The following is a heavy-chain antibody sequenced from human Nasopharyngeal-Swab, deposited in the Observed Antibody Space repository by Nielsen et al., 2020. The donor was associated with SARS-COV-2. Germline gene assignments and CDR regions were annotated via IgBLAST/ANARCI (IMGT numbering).Heavy chain of an antibody. CDR3: ARGSGVVVVAATLHYYYGMDV. V-gene: IGHV1-2*06. Sequence: ASVKVSCKASGYTFTGYYMHWVRQAPGQGLEWMGRINPNSGGTNYAQKFQGRVTMTRNTSISTAYMELSSLRSEDTAVYYCARGSGVVVVAATLHYYYGMDVWGQGTTVTVSS. CDR2: INPNSGGT. J-gene: IGHJ6*02. CDR1: GYTFTGYY. D-gene: IGHD2-15*01.